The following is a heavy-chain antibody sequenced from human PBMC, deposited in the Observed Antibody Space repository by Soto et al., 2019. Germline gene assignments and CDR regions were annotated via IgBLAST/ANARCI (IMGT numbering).Heavy chain of an antibody. Sequence: ASVKVSCKASGDTFTSYGISWVRQAPGQGLEWMGWISAYNGNTNYAQKLQGRVTMTTDTSTSTAYMELRSLRSDDTAVYYCARENCSGGSCYYFDYWGQGTLVTVSS. V-gene: IGHV1-18*01. J-gene: IGHJ4*02. CDR3: ARENCSGGSCYYFDY. CDR1: GDTFTSYG. CDR2: ISAYNGNT. D-gene: IGHD2-15*01.